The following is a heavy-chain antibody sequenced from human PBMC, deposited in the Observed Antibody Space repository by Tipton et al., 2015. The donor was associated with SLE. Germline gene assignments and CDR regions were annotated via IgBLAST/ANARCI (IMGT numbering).Heavy chain of an antibody. CDR1: GGSISGYY. Sequence: TLSLTCTVSGGSISGYYWSWIRQPPGKGLEWIGYIHYSGSTYYNPSLKSRVTMSIDTSKNQFSLKLSSVTAADTAMYFCASPLRVGRDAFDMWGQGTMVTVSS. CDR3: ASPLRVGRDAFDM. J-gene: IGHJ3*02. CDR2: IHYSGST. V-gene: IGHV4-59*06. D-gene: IGHD3-16*01.